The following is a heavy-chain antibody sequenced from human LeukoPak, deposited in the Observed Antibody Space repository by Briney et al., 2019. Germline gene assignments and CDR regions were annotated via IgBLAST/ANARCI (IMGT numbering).Heavy chain of an antibody. CDR1: GGSFSGYY. Sequence: PSETLSLTCAVYGGSFSGYYWSWIRQPPGKGLEWIGEINHSGSTNYNPSLKSRVTISVDTSKNQFSLKLSPVTAADTAVYYCARRGRTAVAPYYYYYYMDVWGKGTTVTISS. CDR3: ARRGRTAVAPYYYYYYMDV. D-gene: IGHD6-19*01. J-gene: IGHJ6*03. V-gene: IGHV4-34*01. CDR2: INHSGST.